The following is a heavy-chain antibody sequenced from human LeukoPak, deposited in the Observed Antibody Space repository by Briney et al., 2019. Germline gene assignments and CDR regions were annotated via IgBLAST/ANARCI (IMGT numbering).Heavy chain of an antibody. V-gene: IGHV4-34*01. Sequence: PSETLSLTCAVYGGSFSGYYWSWIRQPPGKGLEWIGEINHSGSTNYNPSLKSRVTISVDTSKNQFSLKLSSVTAADTAVYYCAGLPNYYDSSGWEYYFDYWGQGTLVTVSS. CDR3: AGLPNYYDSSGWEYYFDY. J-gene: IGHJ4*02. CDR2: INHSGST. CDR1: GGSFSGYY. D-gene: IGHD3-22*01.